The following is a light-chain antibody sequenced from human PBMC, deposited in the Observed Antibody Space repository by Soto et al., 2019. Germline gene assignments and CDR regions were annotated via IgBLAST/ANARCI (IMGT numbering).Light chain of an antibody. CDR1: QSVSSSY. CDR2: GAS. Sequence: EIVLTQSPVTLSLSPVERATLSCRASQSVSSSYLAWYQQKPGQAPRLLIYGASSRATGIPDRFSGSGSGTDLTLTISRLEPEDFAVYYCQQSATCGPGTKGDIK. V-gene: IGKV3-20*01. CDR3: QQSAT. J-gene: IGKJ3*01.